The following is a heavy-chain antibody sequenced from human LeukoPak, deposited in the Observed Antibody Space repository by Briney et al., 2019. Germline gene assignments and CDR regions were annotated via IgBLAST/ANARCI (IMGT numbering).Heavy chain of an antibody. CDR1: GGSFSGYY. J-gene: IGHJ4*02. D-gene: IGHD3-22*01. Sequence: SETLSLTCAVYGGSFSGYYWSWIRQPPGKGLEWIGEINHSGSTNYNPSLKSRVTISVDTSKNQFSLKLSSVTAADTAVYYCARQSMIVVSSDYWGQGTLVTVSS. CDR2: INHSGST. CDR3: ARQSMIVVSSDY. V-gene: IGHV4-34*01.